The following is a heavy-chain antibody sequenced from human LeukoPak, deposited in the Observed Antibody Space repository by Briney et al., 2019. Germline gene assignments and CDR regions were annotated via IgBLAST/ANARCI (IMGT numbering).Heavy chain of an antibody. V-gene: IGHV3-53*04. Sequence: PGGSLRLSCAASGFTVSSNYMSWVRQAPGKGLEWVSVIYSGGSTYYADSVKGRFTISRHNAKNTLYLQMNSLRAEDTAVYYCAKSKSTGLYDSFAYLFDSWGQGTLVTVSS. D-gene: IGHD3-16*01. J-gene: IGHJ4*02. CDR2: IYSGGST. CDR1: GFTVSSNY. CDR3: AKSKSTGLYDSFAYLFDS.